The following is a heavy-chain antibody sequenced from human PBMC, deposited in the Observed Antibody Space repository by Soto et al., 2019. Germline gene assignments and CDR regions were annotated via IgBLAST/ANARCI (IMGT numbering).Heavy chain of an antibody. J-gene: IGHJ5*02. V-gene: IGHV3-74*01. Sequence: EVQLVESGGGLVQPGGSLRLSCAASKFSFSGYWMHWVRQAPGKGLMWVSRVNPDGSTTTYADSVKGRFTISRDNAKNTVFLHMNSLRADDTAVYYCANVASGSYDWFDPWGQGTLVTVSS. CDR3: ANVASGSYDWFDP. CDR1: KFSFSGYW. CDR2: VNPDGSTT. D-gene: IGHD1-26*01.